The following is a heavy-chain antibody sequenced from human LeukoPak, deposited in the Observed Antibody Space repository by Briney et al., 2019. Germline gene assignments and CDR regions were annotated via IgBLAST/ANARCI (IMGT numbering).Heavy chain of an antibody. D-gene: IGHD2-15*01. J-gene: IGHJ6*03. Sequence: ETLSLTCAVSGGSFSFYYWSWIRQPPGQGLEWIGEINHSGSTNYNPSLKSRVTISVDTSKNQFSLKLSSVTAADTAVYYCARGVVVVGYYYYYYMDVWGKGTTVTVSS. V-gene: IGHV4-34*01. CDR1: GGSFSFYY. CDR3: ARGVVVVGYYYYYYMDV. CDR2: INHSGST.